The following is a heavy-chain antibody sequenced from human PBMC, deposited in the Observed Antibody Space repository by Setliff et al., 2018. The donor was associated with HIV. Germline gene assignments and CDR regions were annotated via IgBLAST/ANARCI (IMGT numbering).Heavy chain of an antibody. Sequence: KTSETLSLTCAVYGGSFSGYYWSWIRQPPGKGLEWIGEINHSGSTNYNPSLKSRVTISVDTSKNQFSLKLSSVTAADTAVYYCARGHLSPKFDPWGQGTLVTVSS. J-gene: IGHJ5*02. CDR1: GGSFSGYY. V-gene: IGHV4-34*01. CDR3: ARGHLSPKFDP. CDR2: INHSGST.